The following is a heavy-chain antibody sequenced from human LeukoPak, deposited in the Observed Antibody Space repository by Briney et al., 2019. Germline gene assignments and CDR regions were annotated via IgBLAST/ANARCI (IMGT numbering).Heavy chain of an antibody. Sequence: GGSLRLSCAASGFTFSSYWMHWVRQAPGKGLEWVSSIGGSSSSRYHADSVKGRFTTSRDNAKNSLYLQMNSLRDDDTAVYYCAREANEAFDVWGQGTMVTVSS. CDR3: AREANEAFDV. CDR1: GFTFSSYW. CDR2: IGGSSSSR. J-gene: IGHJ3*01. V-gene: IGHV3-21*01.